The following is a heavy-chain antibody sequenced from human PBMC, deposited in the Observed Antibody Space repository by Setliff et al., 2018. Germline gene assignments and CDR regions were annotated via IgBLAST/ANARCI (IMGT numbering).Heavy chain of an antibody. D-gene: IGHD6-6*01. V-gene: IGHV1-2*02. J-gene: IGHJ6*03. CDR2: INPNSGGT. CDR1: GYTFTGYY. Sequence: GASVKVSCKASGYTFTGYYMHWVRQAPGQGLEWMGWINPNSGGTNPAQKFQGRVTMTRDTSISTAYMELSRLRSDDTAVYYCARDLYSSSPYYYYYYMDVWGKGTTVTVSS. CDR3: ARDLYSSSPYYYYYYMDV.